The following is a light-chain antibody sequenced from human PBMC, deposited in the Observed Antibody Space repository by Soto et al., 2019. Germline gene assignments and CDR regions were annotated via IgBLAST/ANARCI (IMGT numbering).Light chain of an antibody. Sequence: DVVVTQSPLSLPVTLGQAASISCRSGQSLVYSDGNTYLSWFQQRPGQSPRRLIYKVSNRDAGVPDRFSGSGSGTDFTLKISRVEAEDVGVYYCMQGTHWPPITFGQGTRLE. V-gene: IGKV2-30*01. CDR3: MQGTHWPPIT. J-gene: IGKJ5*01. CDR1: QSLVYSDGNTY. CDR2: KVS.